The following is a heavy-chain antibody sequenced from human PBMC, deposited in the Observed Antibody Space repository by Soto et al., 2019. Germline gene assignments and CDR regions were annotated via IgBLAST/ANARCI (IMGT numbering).Heavy chain of an antibody. CDR2: IYYSGST. Sequence: QVQLQESGPGLVKPSQTLSLTYTVSGGSISSGGYYWSWIRQHPGKGLEWIGYIYYSGSTYYNPSLNSQVTISVDTSRKQFSLKLSSVTAADTAVYYCSRVCGGDCHNGMDDWGQGTTVTVPS. J-gene: IGHJ6*02. V-gene: IGHV4-31*01. CDR1: GGSISSGGYY. CDR3: SRVCGGDCHNGMDD. D-gene: IGHD2-21*02.